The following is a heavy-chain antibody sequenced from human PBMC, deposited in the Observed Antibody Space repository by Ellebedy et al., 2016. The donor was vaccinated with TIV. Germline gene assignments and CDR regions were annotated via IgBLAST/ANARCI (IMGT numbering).Heavy chain of an antibody. Sequence: SETLSLTCTVSGGSISSYYWSWIRQPPGKGLEWIGYIYYSGSTNYNPSLQSRVTISVDTSKNQFSLKLSSVTAADTAVYYCARRIAASTGYYYYGMDVWGQGTTVTVSS. V-gene: IGHV4-59*01. D-gene: IGHD6-13*01. CDR1: GGSISSYY. J-gene: IGHJ6*02. CDR2: IYYSGST. CDR3: ARRIAASTGYYYYGMDV.